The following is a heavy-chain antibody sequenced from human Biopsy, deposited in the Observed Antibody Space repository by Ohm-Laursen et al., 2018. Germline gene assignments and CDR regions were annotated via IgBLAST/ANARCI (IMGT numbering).Heavy chain of an antibody. Sequence: SLRLSCTASGFTFSDYYMSWIRQAPGTGLEWVSFISGSGTTIFYADSVKGRFTVSRDNAKNSLYLQMNSLTVEDTSVYYCARDGAGSYHDYWGQGTLVTVSS. V-gene: IGHV3-11*01. J-gene: IGHJ4*02. CDR1: GFTFSDYY. D-gene: IGHD3-10*01. CDR3: ARDGAGSYHDY. CDR2: ISGSGTTI.